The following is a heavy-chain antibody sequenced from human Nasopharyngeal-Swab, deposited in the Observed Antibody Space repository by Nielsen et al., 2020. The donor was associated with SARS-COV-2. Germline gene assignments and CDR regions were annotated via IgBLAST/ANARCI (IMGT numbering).Heavy chain of an antibody. J-gene: IGHJ3*02. Sequence: WIGKGLGTRLWGVSVIYSGGSTYYADSVKGRFTISRDSFKNTLYLQMDTLRPEDTAIYYCAKANQFFWFGQFRNDAFDIWGQGTMVTVSS. D-gene: IGHD3-10*01. V-gene: IGHV3-66*02. CDR2: IYSGGST. CDR3: AKANQFFWFGQFRNDAFDI.